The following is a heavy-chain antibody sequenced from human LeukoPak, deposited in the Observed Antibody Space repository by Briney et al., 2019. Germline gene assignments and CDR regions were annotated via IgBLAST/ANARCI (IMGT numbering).Heavy chain of an antibody. CDR1: GGSFNGYF. D-gene: IGHD3-10*01. V-gene: IGHV4-34*01. CDR3: ARTSRINMVLDP. J-gene: IGHJ5*02. Sequence: PSETLSLTCAVYGGSFNGYFWSWIRQPPGKGLEWIGEIYHSGSTNYNPSLKSRVTISVDKSKNQFSLKLSSVTAADTAVYYCARTSRINMVLDPWGQGTLVTVSS. CDR2: IYHSGST.